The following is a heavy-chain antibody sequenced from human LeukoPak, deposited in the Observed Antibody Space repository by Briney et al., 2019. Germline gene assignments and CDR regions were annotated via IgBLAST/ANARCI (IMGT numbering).Heavy chain of an antibody. J-gene: IGHJ3*02. CDR2: IYYSGST. CDR1: GGSISSSSYY. CDR3: AREGGTATVGAFDI. Sequence: PSETLSLTCTVSGGSISSSSYYWGWIRQPPGKGLEWIGSIYYSGSTYYNPSLKSRVTISVDTSKNQFSLKLSSVTAADTAVYYCAREGGTATVGAFDIWGQGTMVTVSS. V-gene: IGHV4-39*07. D-gene: IGHD5-18*01.